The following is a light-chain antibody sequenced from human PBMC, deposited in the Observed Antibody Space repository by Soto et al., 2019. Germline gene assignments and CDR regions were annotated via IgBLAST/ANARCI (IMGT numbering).Light chain of an antibody. CDR3: QQSASTPRT. J-gene: IGKJ1*01. CDR2: AAS. CDR1: QSIKTY. V-gene: IGKV1-39*01. Sequence: DIQMTQSPSSRSSSVGDRVTITCRASQSIKTYLNWYQQKPGNAPNLLIYAASSLQSGGPSRLRGSGSGTDFTLSISSLQPEDVATYYCQQSASTPRTFGQGTTVETK.